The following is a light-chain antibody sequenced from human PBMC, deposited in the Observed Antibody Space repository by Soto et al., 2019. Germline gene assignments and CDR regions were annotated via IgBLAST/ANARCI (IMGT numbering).Light chain of an antibody. CDR1: SGDVGSYNY. Sequence: QSALTQPPSASGSPGQSVTISCTGTSGDVGSYNYVSWYQQHPGKAPKLMIHEVTKRPSGVPDRFSGSKSGDTASLTVSGLQAEDEADYYCSSYAGSNNVVFGGGTKLTVL. J-gene: IGLJ2*01. CDR2: EVT. CDR3: SSYAGSNNVV. V-gene: IGLV2-8*01.